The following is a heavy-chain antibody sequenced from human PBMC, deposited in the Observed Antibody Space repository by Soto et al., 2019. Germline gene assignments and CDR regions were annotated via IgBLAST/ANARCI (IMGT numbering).Heavy chain of an antibody. Sequence: GGFLRLSCAASGVTFSSYAMHWVRQAPGKGLEWVAVISYDGSNKYYADSVKGRFTISRDNSKNTLYLQMNSLRAEDTAVYYCARGRFAATMVRGLAAFDIWGQGTMVTVSS. CDR2: ISYDGSNK. J-gene: IGHJ3*02. D-gene: IGHD3-10*01. CDR1: GVTFSSYA. CDR3: ARGRFAATMVRGLAAFDI. V-gene: IGHV3-30-3*01.